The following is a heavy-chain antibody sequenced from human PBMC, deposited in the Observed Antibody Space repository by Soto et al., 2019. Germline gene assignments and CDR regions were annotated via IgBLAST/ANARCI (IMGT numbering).Heavy chain of an antibody. CDR2: IWHDGGNK. D-gene: IGHD3-16*01. Sequence: ESGGGVVQPGRSLRLSCAASGFTFSSYGMHWVRQAPGKGLEWVAFIWHDGGNKFYAESVKGRFTISRDNSKNTLYLQMTSLSAKDTAMYYCARDGDVNTGFGKDYWGQGTLVTVSS. J-gene: IGHJ4*02. CDR3: ARDGDVNTGFGKDY. V-gene: IGHV3-33*01. CDR1: GFTFSSYG.